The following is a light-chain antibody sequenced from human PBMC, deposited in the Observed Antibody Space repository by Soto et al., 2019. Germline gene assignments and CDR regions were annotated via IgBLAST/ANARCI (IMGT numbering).Light chain of an antibody. J-gene: IGLJ1*01. CDR2: EVS. CDR3: SSYTSSSTLV. CDR1: SSDVGSYNY. V-gene: IGLV2-14*01. Sequence: QSVLTQPASVSGSPGQSITISCTGTSSDVGSYNYVSWYQQHPGKAPKLMIYEVSNRPSGVSNRFSGSKSGSTASLTISGLQAEDDADYYCSSYTSSSTLVFGTGTKLTVL.